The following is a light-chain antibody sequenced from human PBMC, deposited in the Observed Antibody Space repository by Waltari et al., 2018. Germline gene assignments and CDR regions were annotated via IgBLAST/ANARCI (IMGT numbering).Light chain of an antibody. J-gene: IGLJ2*01. V-gene: IGLV1-44*01. CDR2: TND. Sequence: QSVLTQPPSASGTPGQRVTIPCSGRSSNIGSNAVTWYHHSPGAAPKLLIYTNDQRPSGVPDRFSGSKSGTSASLAISGLQSEDEADYYCAAWDDSLNGVIFGGGTKLTVL. CDR1: SSNIGSNA. CDR3: AAWDDSLNGVI.